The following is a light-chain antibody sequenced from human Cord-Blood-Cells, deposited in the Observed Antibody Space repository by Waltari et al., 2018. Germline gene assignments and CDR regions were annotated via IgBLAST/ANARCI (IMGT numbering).Light chain of an antibody. CDR3: SSYTSRSVV. Sequence: QSALTQPASVSGSPGQSITISCTGTSTDVGGYNYVSWYQQPPGKAPKLMIYDVSKRPSGVSNRFSGSKSGNTASLTISGLQAEDEADYYCSSYTSRSVVFGGGTKLTVL. CDR1: STDVGGYNY. J-gene: IGLJ2*01. V-gene: IGLV2-14*01. CDR2: DVS.